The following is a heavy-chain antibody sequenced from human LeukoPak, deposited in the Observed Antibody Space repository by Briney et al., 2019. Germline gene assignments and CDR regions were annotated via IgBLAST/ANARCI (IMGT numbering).Heavy chain of an antibody. Sequence: GALRLSCAASGFTLSDYYMSWIRQAPGKGLEWISYITSSGNSIYDADSVKGRFTISRDNAKNSLYLQMNSLRAEDTAVYYCARSVVITRAFDYWGQGTLVTVSS. CDR3: ARSVVITRAFDY. V-gene: IGHV3-11*04. J-gene: IGHJ4*02. CDR2: ITSSGNSI. CDR1: GFTLSDYY. D-gene: IGHD3-22*01.